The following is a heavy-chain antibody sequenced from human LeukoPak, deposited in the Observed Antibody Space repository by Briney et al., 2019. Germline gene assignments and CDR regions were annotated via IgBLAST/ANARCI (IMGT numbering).Heavy chain of an antibody. D-gene: IGHD3-9*01. V-gene: IGHV5-51*01. CDR1: GSRFTSYW. J-gene: IGHJ4*02. CDR2: IYPGDSDT. Sequence: GEPLQISCQGSGSRFTSYWSGGVRKMPGKGLEWMGIIYPGDSDTRYSPSFQGQVTISADKSTSPAYLQWSSLKASDTAMYYCARHHNYDILTGYFAVDYWGQGTLVTVSS. CDR3: ARHHNYDILTGYFAVDY.